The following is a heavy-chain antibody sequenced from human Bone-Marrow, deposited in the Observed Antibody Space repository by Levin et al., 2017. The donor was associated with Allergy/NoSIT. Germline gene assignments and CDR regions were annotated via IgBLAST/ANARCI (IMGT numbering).Heavy chain of an antibody. CDR1: GYSFTSYW. CDR3: ARQTYYDYVWGSYHWFDP. D-gene: IGHD3-16*02. J-gene: IGHJ5*02. V-gene: IGHV5-51*01. Sequence: GGSLRLSCKGSGYSFTSYWIGWVRQMPGKGLEWMGIIYPGDSDTRYSPSFQGQVTISADKSISTAYLQWSSLKASDTAMYYCARQTYYDYVWGSYHWFDPWGQGTLVTVSS. CDR2: IYPGDSDT.